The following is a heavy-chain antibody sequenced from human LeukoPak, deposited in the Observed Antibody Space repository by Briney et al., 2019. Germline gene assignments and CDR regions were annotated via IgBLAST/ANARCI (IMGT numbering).Heavy chain of an antibody. CDR3: AKARIAARGNYFDY. D-gene: IGHD6-6*01. CDR1: GFTFLTYA. CDR2: ISGSGGST. Sequence: GGSLRLSCAASGFTFLTYAMSWVRQAPGKGLEWVSAISGSGGSTYYADSVKGRFTISRDNSKNTLYLQMNSLRAEDTAVYYCAKARIAARGNYFDYWGQGTLVTVSS. J-gene: IGHJ4*02. V-gene: IGHV3-23*01.